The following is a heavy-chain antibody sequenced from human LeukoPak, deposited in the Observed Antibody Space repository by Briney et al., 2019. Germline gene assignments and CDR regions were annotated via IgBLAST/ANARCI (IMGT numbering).Heavy chain of an antibody. Sequence: GGSLTLSCAASGFTFSSYSMNWVRQAPGKGREWVSYISSSSSYIYYGDPVKGRFNIQRDNGKNSLYLQMNSLRAENTAVYYCATSHSSSFIFDYWGQGTLVTVSS. V-gene: IGHV3-21*01. CDR2: ISSSSSYI. CDR3: ATSHSSSFIFDY. J-gene: IGHJ4*02. CDR1: GFTFSSYS. D-gene: IGHD6-6*01.